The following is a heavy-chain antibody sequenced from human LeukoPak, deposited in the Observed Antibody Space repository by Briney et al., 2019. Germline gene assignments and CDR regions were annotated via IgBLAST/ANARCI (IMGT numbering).Heavy chain of an antibody. D-gene: IGHD5-12*01. CDR1: GFTFSSYD. Sequence: QPGGSLRLSCAASGFTFSSYDMHWVRQATGKGLEWVSAIGTAGDTYYPGSVKGRFTISRDNSKNTLFLQMNSLRAEDTAVYYCAKGAYDYIEMGYFDYWGQGTLVTVSS. V-gene: IGHV3-13*01. J-gene: IGHJ4*02. CDR2: IGTAGDT. CDR3: AKGAYDYIEMGYFDY.